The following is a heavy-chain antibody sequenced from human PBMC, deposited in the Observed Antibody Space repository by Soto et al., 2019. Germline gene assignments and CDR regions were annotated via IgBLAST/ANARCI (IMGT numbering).Heavy chain of an antibody. D-gene: IGHD2-2*03. J-gene: IGHJ5*02. Sequence: PSETLSLTCTVSGGSISSGGYYWSWIRQHPGKGLEWIGYIYYSGSTYYNPSLKSRVTISVDTSKNQFSLKLSSVTAADTAVYYCAHVPWMAINWFDPWGQGTLVTVSS. V-gene: IGHV4-31*03. CDR1: GGSISSGGYY. CDR3: AHVPWMAINWFDP. CDR2: IYYSGST.